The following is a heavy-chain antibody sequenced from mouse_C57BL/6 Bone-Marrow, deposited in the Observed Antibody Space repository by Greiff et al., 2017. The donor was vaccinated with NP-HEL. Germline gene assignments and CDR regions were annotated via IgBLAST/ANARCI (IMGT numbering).Heavy chain of an antibody. J-gene: IGHJ4*01. CDR3: ARSTVVASDYGMDY. V-gene: IGHV1-18*01. CDR2: INPNNGGT. Sequence: EVQLQQSGPELVKPGASVKIPCKASGYTFTDYNMDWVKQSPGKSLEWIGDINPNNGGTIYNQKFKGKATLTVDKSSSTAYMELRSLTSEDTAVYYCARSTVVASDYGMDYWGQGTSVTVSS. CDR1: GYTFTDYN. D-gene: IGHD1-1*01.